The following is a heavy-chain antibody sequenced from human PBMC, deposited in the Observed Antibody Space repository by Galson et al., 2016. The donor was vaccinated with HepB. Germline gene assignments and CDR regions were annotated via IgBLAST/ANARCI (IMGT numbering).Heavy chain of an antibody. J-gene: IGHJ5*02. V-gene: IGHV6-1*01. D-gene: IGHD2/OR15-2a*01. CDR3: ARSPLWGRPTFSS. CDR2: TYYRSKWYN. CDR1: GDSVSSTGAS. Sequence: CAISGDSVSSTGASWNWIRQSPSRGLEWLGRTYYRSKWYNSYAVSVEGRITINPDTSKNQFSLQLNSATPEDTAVYYCARSPLWGRPTFSSWGQGTLVTVSS.